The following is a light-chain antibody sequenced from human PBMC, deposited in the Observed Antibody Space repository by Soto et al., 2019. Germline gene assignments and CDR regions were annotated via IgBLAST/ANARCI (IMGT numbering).Light chain of an antibody. CDR3: QHCNSYSEA. Sequence: DIQMTQSPSTLSGSVGDRVTITCLARQTIRSWLAWYQQKPWKAPKLLIYKASTLKSGVPSRFSGSGSSTEFPLTISSLQPDDFATYYCQHCNSYSEAFGQGSMVDI. J-gene: IGKJ1*01. CDR1: QTIRSW. CDR2: KAS. V-gene: IGKV1-5*03.